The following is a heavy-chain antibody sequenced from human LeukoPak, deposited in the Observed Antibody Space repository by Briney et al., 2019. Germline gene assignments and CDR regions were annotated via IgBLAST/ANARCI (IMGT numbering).Heavy chain of an antibody. J-gene: IGHJ4*02. CDR1: GFTFSSVW. CDR3: TTGPDPTFDY. V-gene: IGHV3-15*01. CDR2: IKSKAAGGTT. Sequence: GGSLRLSCAASGFTFSSVWVSWVRQAPGKGLEWVGRIKSKAAGGTTDYAAPVKGRFTISRDDSKNTLYLQMDSLKTEDTAIYYCTTGPDPTFDYWGRGTLVTVSS.